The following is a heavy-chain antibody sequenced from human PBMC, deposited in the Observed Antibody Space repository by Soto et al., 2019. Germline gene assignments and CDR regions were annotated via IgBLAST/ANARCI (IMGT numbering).Heavy chain of an antibody. V-gene: IGHV4-59*01. J-gene: IGHJ3*02. Sequence: SETLSLTCTVSGGSISSYYWSWIRQPPGKGLEWIGYIYYSGSTNYNPSIKSRVTISVDTSKNQFSLKLSSVTAADTAVYYCARAPLWYYYDSSGTGAFDIWGQGTMVTVSS. CDR2: IYYSGST. D-gene: IGHD3-22*01. CDR3: ARAPLWYYYDSSGTGAFDI. CDR1: GGSISSYY.